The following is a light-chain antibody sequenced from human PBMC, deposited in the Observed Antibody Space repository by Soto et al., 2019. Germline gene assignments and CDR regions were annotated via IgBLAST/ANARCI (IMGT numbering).Light chain of an antibody. CDR1: SSNIGSNT. Sequence: QSALTQPPSASGTPGQRVTISCSGSSSNIGSNTVNWYQQLPGTAPKLLIYSNNQQPSGVPDRFSGSKSGTSASLAISGLQSEDEADYYCAAWDDSLNGLYVFGTGTKVTVL. V-gene: IGLV1-44*01. CDR2: SNN. CDR3: AAWDDSLNGLYV. J-gene: IGLJ1*01.